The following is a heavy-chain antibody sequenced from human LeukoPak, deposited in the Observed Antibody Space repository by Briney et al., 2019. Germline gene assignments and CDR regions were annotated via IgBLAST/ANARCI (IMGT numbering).Heavy chain of an antibody. CDR2: ISTYNGHT. CDR1: VYTFAIYG. D-gene: IGHD3-10*01. J-gene: IGHJ4*02. CDR3: ARQVDSTMALPDY. Sequence: ASVTVSFTTSVYTFAIYGVTWVRQAPGQGLEWMGWISTYNGHTNYAQKLQGRVTMTTDTSTSTAYMELRSLRSDDTAVYYCARQVDSTMALPDYWGQGTLVTVSS. V-gene: IGHV1-18*01.